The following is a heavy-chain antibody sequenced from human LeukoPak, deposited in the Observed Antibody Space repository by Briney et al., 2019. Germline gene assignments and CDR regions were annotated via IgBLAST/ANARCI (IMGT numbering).Heavy chain of an antibody. D-gene: IGHD2-2*01. V-gene: IGHV3-33*01. CDR1: GFTFSSYG. J-gene: IGHJ4*02. Sequence: GRSLRLSCAAAGFTFSSYGMHWVRQAQGKGLEWVAVIWYDGSNKYYADSVKGRFTISRDNSKNTLYLQMNSLRAEDTAVYYCARLEGVVPAAMDYWGQGTLVTVSS. CDR3: ARLEGVVPAAMDY. CDR2: IWYDGSNK.